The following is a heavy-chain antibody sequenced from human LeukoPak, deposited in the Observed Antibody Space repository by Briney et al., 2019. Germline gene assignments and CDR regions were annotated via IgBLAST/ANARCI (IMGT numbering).Heavy chain of an antibody. J-gene: IGHJ4*02. CDR3: ARDPALTGYHRGYFDY. D-gene: IGHD3-9*01. CDR2: INPSGGST. CDR1: GYTFTSYY. V-gene: IGHV1-46*01. Sequence: ASVEVSCKASGYTFTSYYMHWVRQAPGQGLEWMGIINPSGGSTSYAQKFQGRVTMTRDTSTSTVYMELSSLRSEDTAVYYCARDPALTGYHRGYFDYWGQGTLVTVSS.